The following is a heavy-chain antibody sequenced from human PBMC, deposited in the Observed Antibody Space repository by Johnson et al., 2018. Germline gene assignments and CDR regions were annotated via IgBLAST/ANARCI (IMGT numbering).Heavy chain of an antibody. V-gene: IGHV3-21*03. J-gene: IGHJ1*01. CDR2: ISSTTRYI. Sequence: VQLVQSGGGLVKPGGSLRLSCAASGFSFSSYNMHWVRQAPGQGLEWVSSISSTTRYIYYAGSVKGRFTVSRDTAENSLYLQMNSLKTEATAVYYCSRVRSRNAAEYFHHWGQGTLVTVSS. CDR3: SRVRSRNAAEYFHH. CDR1: GFSFSSYN.